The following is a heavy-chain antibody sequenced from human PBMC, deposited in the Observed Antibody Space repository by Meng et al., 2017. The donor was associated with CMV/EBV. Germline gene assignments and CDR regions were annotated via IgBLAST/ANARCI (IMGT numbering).Heavy chain of an antibody. CDR1: GFTFSSYE. D-gene: IGHD6-6*01. J-gene: IGHJ6*02. Sequence: GESLKISCAASGFTFSSYEMNWVRQAPGKGLEGVANIKQDGSEKYYVDSVKGRFTISRDNAKNSLYLQMNSLRAEDTAVYYCARGAYSSSSSPLFFGYYYGMDVWGQGTTVTVSS. V-gene: IGHV3-7*04. CDR3: ARGAYSSSSSPLFFGYYYGMDV. CDR2: IKQDGSEK.